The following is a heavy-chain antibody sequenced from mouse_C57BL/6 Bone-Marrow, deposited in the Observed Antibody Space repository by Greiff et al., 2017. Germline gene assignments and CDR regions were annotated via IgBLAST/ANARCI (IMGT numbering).Heavy chain of an antibody. V-gene: IGHV1-55*01. CDR3: ARRGYGSGYVYAMDY. D-gene: IGHD1-1*01. J-gene: IGHJ4*01. CDR1: GYTFTSYW. CDR2: IYPGSGST. Sequence: VQLQQPGAELVKPGASVKMSCKASGYTFTSYWITWVKQRPGQGLEWIGDIYPGSGSTNYNEKFKSKATLTVDTSSSTAYMQLSSLTSEDSAVYYCARRGYGSGYVYAMDYWGQGTSVTVSS.